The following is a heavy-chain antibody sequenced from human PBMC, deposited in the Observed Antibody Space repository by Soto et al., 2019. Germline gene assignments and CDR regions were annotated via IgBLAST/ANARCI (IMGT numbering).Heavy chain of an antibody. D-gene: IGHD6-19*01. CDR1: GYTFTGYY. Sequence: ASVKVSCKASGYTFTGYYMHWVRQAPGQGLEWMGWINPNSGGTNYAQEFQGRVTMTRDTSISTAYMELSRLRSDDTAVYYCARTGYQWLGPHYYYYGMDVWGQGTTVTVSS. V-gene: IGHV1-2*02. CDR3: ARTGYQWLGPHYYYYGMDV. CDR2: INPNSGGT. J-gene: IGHJ6*02.